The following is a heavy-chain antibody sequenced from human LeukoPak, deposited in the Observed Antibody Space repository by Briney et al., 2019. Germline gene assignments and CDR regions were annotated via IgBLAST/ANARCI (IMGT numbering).Heavy chain of an antibody. CDR3: ARSPLRLTGSDY. CDR1: GYTFTGYY. D-gene: IGHD3-3*01. J-gene: IGHJ4*02. CDR2: INPNSGGT. Sequence: ASVKVSCKASGYTFTGYYMHWVRQAPGQGLEWMGRINPNSGGTNYAQKFQGRVTMTRDTSTSTVYMELSSLRSEDTAVYYCARSPLRLTGSDYWGQGSLVTVSS. V-gene: IGHV1-2*06.